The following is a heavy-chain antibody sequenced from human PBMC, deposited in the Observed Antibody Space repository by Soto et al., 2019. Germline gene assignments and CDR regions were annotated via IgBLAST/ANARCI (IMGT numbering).Heavy chain of an antibody. CDR2: ISSSGSTI. V-gene: IGHV3-11*01. CDR3: ARYIIVVHAAIPNLFAS. D-gene: IGHD2-2*01. Sequence: GGSLRLSCAASGFTFSDYYMSWVRQAPGKGLEWVSYISSSGSTIYYADSVKGRFTISRTNVKNSLYLQMTSLRARDTPVISRARYIIVVHAAIPNLFASWAQGTRGTVSS. CDR1: GFTFSDYY. J-gene: IGHJ5*01.